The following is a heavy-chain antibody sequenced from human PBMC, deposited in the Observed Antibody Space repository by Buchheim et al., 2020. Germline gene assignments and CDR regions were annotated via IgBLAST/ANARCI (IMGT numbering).Heavy chain of an antibody. CDR1: GFTFSSYW. CDR3: VSGYYYNYMDV. Sequence: EVQLVESGGGLVQPGGSLRLSCAASGFTFSSYWMHWVRQAPGKGLVWVSRISNDRTTTNYADSVRGRFTISRDNTKSTLYLQMSSLRVEDTAVYYCVSGYYYNYMDVWGQGTT. D-gene: IGHD5/OR15-5a*01. CDR2: ISNDRTTT. J-gene: IGHJ6*03. V-gene: IGHV3-74*01.